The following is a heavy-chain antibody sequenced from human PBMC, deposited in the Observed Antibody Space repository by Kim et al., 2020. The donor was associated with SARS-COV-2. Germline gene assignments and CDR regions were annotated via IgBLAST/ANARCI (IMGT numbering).Heavy chain of an antibody. CDR3: ARDPNLDLWIVVVPAAPYYYYGMDV. CDR2: ISAYNGNT. CDR1: GYTFTSYG. J-gene: IGHJ6*02. D-gene: IGHD2-2*01. Sequence: ASVKVSCKASGYTFTSYGISWVRQAPGQGLEWMGWISAYNGNTNYAQKLQGRVTMTTDTSTSTAYMELRSLRSDDTAVYYCARDPNLDLWIVVVPAAPYYYYGMDVWGQGTTVTVSS. V-gene: IGHV1-18*01.